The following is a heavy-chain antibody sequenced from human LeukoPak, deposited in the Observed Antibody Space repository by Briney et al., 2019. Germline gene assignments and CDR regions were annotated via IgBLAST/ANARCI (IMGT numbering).Heavy chain of an antibody. D-gene: IGHD3-9*01. CDR3: ARGGDIVTDPWYYFDY. CDR2: INPSAGST. Sequence: ASVKVSCKASGYTFTSYYMHWVRQAPGQGLEWVGIINPSAGSTSYAQKFQGRVTMTRDTSTSTVYMELSRLRSDDTAVYYCARGGDIVTDPWYYFDYWGQGTLVIVSS. J-gene: IGHJ4*02. V-gene: IGHV1-46*01. CDR1: GYTFTSYY.